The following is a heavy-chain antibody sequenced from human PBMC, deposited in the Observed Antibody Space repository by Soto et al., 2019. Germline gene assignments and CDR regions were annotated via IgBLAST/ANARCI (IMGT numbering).Heavy chain of an antibody. CDR2: ISYDSTKT. J-gene: IGHJ6*02. CDR3: ARTRSAWSDFHYYSLDV. D-gene: IGHD1-26*01. CDR1: GFTFNTYG. V-gene: IGHV3-30*03. Sequence: GGCLRFSCAAFGFTFNTYGMHWGRQGPGNGLEWVAFISYDSTKTYYADSVKGRFTISRDNSNSALYVQMNSLTGEDTAVYYCARTRSAWSDFHYYSLDVWGQGTTVSVSS.